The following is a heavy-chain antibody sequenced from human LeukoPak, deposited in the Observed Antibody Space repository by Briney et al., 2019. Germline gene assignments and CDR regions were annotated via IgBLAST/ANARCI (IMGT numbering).Heavy chain of an antibody. V-gene: IGHV4-59*08. D-gene: IGHD2-2*01. CDR1: GGSITSYY. Sequence: PSETLSLTGTVSGGSITSYYWSWIRQPPGKGLEWIGYIYFSGITNYNPSLKSRITISVDTSKNQFSLNLSSVTAADTAVYYCARHLGFCSSTSCSTSRFDPWGQGTLVTVSS. CDR2: IYFSGIT. J-gene: IGHJ5*02. CDR3: ARHLGFCSSTSCSTSRFDP.